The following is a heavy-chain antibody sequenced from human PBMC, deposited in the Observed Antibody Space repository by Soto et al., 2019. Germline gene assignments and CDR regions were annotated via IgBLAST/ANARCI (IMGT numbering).Heavy chain of an antibody. D-gene: IGHD2-15*01. J-gene: IGHJ4*02. CDR2: INPTGGSR. Sequence: QVQLVQSGAEVKKPGASVNISCKASGYTFRNYYIHWVRQAPGQGLEWMGIINPTGGSRNYAQRFQGRVTLTMDTSTATVYMELSSLRFEDTAVYYCARDLAAGDYWGQGTLVTVCS. CDR1: GYTFRNYY. V-gene: IGHV1-46*01. CDR3: ARDLAAGDY.